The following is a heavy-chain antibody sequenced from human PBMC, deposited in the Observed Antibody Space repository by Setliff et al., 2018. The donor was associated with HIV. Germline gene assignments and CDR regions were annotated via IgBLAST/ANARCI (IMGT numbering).Heavy chain of an antibody. Sequence: GESLKISCHLSGYSFVDSWIGWVRQMPGKGLEWVGFIYPGDSDSRYSPSFRGQVTISADKSISTAYLQWSSLKASDTAMYYCVRRDGYKFDYWGQGTLVTVSS. V-gene: IGHV5-51*01. CDR2: IYPGDSDS. J-gene: IGHJ4*02. D-gene: IGHD5-12*01. CDR1: GYSFVDSW. CDR3: VRRDGYKFDY.